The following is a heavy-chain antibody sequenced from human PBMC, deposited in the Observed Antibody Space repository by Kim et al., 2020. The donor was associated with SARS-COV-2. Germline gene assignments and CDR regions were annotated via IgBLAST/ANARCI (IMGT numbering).Heavy chain of an antibody. CDR1: GFTFSSNW. D-gene: IGHD6-19*01. J-gene: IGHJ4*02. CDR2: NNGDGGEE. V-gene: IGHV3-7*03. Sequence: GGSLRLSCATSGFTFSSNWMSWVRQAPGKGLEWVARNNGDGGEEHYVDSVKGRFTMSRDDAKNSLYLQMSSLRAEDTAIYYCPNLGTVQVPGGWWGQGTL. CDR3: PNLGTVQVPGGW.